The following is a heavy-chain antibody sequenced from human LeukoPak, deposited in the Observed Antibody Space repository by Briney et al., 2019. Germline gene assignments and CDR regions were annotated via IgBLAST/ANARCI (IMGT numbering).Heavy chain of an antibody. J-gene: IGHJ6*03. V-gene: IGHV3-53*05. D-gene: IGHD2-2*01. CDR3: ANSRGQFCSTTTCSVMDV. CDR1: GFTVSSNY. CDR2: IYSGGST. Sequence: GGSLRLSCAASGFTVSSNYMSWVRQAPGKGLEWVSVIYSGGSTYYADSVKGRFTISRDNSKDTLHLQMNGLRAEDTAVYYCANSRGQFCSTTTCSVMDVWGKGTTVTVSS.